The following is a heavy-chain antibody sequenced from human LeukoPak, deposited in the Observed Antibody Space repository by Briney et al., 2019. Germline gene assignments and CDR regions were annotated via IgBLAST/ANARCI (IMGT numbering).Heavy chain of an antibody. Sequence: SETLSLTCTVSGDSISSSSYYWGWIRQPPGKGLEWIGNIYYSGSTYYNPSLKSRVTISVDTSKNQFSLKLSSVTAADTAVYYCARGLDYDSSGYYFDYWGQGTLVTVSS. V-gene: IGHV4-39*07. J-gene: IGHJ4*02. CDR1: GDSISSSSYY. CDR3: ARGLDYDSSGYYFDY. D-gene: IGHD3-22*01. CDR2: IYYSGST.